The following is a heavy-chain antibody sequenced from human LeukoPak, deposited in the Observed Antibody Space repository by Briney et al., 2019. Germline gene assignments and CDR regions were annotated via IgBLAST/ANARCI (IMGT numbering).Heavy chain of an antibody. CDR2: INHSGNT. CDR1: GGSFGGYY. CDR3: ARDLSGSYYSIGY. Sequence: PSETLSLTCAVYGGSFGGYYWSWIRQPPGKGLEWIGEINHSGNTNYNPSLKSRVTISVDTSKNQFSLKLSSVTAADTAVYYCARDLSGSYYSIGYWGQGTLVTVSS. D-gene: IGHD1-26*01. J-gene: IGHJ4*02. V-gene: IGHV4-34*01.